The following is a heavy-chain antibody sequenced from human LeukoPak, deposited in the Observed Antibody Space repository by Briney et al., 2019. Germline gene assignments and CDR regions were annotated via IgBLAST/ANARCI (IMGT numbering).Heavy chain of an antibody. D-gene: IGHD3-10*01. Sequence: GASVKVSCKASGYTFTSYGISWVRQASGQGLEWMGWISAYNGNTNYAQKLQGRVTMTTDTSTSTAYMELRSLRSDDTAVYYCARDSRVVRGVISSSLIWYFDLWGRGTLVTVSS. CDR3: ARDSRVVRGVISSSLIWYFDL. CDR2: ISAYNGNT. J-gene: IGHJ2*01. CDR1: GYTFTSYG. V-gene: IGHV1-18*01.